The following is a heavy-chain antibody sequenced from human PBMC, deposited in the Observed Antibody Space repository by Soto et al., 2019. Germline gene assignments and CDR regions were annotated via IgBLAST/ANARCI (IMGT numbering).Heavy chain of an antibody. CDR3: ARETVYGGSYTFSMDV. CDR2: FNPASTGA. J-gene: IGHJ6*02. D-gene: IGHD1-26*01. CDR1: GYTFTSYY. Sequence: QVQLVQSGAEVMEPGASVKVSCKASGYTFTSYYMHWLRQAPGQGLEWVGFFNPASTGATHAQKFQGRVTMTKDTSASTAYLELSRLSSEDTAIYYCARETVYGGSYTFSMDVWGQGTTVTVSS. V-gene: IGHV1-46*01.